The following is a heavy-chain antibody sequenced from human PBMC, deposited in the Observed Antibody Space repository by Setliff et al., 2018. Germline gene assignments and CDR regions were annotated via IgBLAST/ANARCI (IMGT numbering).Heavy chain of an antibody. V-gene: IGHV4-59*11. Sequence: PSETLSLTCTDSGDYISSQYWSWIRQPPGKGLEWIGYISNRGSTDYNPSLKSRVTISEDTSRSQFSLKLTSVTTADTAVYYCAMSDHYPFYYDYWGLGTLVTVSS. D-gene: IGHD3-3*01. CDR3: AMSDHYPFYYDY. CDR1: GDYISSQY. CDR2: ISNRGST. J-gene: IGHJ4*02.